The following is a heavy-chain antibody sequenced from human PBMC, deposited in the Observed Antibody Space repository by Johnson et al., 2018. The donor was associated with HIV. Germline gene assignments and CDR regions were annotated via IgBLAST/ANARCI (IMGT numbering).Heavy chain of an antibody. D-gene: IGHD6-19*01. CDR1: GFTFSNYG. V-gene: IGHV3-30*02. J-gene: IGHJ3*02. Sequence: QVQLVESGGGVVQPGGSLRLSCTASGFTFSNYGMHWVRQAPGKGLEWVAFIRYDGNNKYYADSVKGRFTISSDKSKNTLYLKMISLRAEDTAVYYCAKGRERRQWLVQYDAFDIWGQGTMVTVSS. CDR2: IRYDGNNK. CDR3: AKGRERRQWLVQYDAFDI.